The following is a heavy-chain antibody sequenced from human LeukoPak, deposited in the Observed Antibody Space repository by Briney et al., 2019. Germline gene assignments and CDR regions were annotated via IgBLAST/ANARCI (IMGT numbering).Heavy chain of an antibody. D-gene: IGHD5-18*01. CDR2: INPNSGAI. Sequence: ASVKVSCKASGYTFTAYFMHWVRQAPGQGLEWMGWINPNSGAINNAQKFQGRVTMTRDTPISTAYMDLSRLRSDDTAVYYCARGAGSYGSFYFDYWGQGTLVTVSS. J-gene: IGHJ4*02. CDR1: GYTFTAYF. CDR3: ARGAGSYGSFYFDY. V-gene: IGHV1-2*02.